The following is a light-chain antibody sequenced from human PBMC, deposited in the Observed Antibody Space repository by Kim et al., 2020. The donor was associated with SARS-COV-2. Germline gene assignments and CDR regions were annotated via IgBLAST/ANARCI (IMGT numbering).Light chain of an antibody. CDR3: ATWDDTLSGRV. Sequence: TNSRSGTSSTIGFSPVSWSQHLPRTAPKLLIYGNDQRPSGVPARFSGAKSGTSASLAISGLQSRDEGDYYCATWDDTLSGRVFGGGTQLTVL. V-gene: IGLV1-44*01. J-gene: IGLJ3*02. CDR2: GND. CDR1: SSTIGFSP.